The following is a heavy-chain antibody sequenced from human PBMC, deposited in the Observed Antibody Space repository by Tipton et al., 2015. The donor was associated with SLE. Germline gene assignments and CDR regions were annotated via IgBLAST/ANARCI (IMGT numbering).Heavy chain of an antibody. CDR1: GGSISSGSYY. D-gene: IGHD5-12*01. Sequence: TLSLTCTVSGGSISSGSYYWSWIRQPAGKALEWIGRIYTSGSTNYNPSLKSRVTISVDTSKNQFSLKLSSVTAADTAVYYCARDVWEATTAGGFDIWGQGTVVTVSS. CDR2: IYTSGST. V-gene: IGHV4-61*02. CDR3: ARDVWEATTAGGFDI. J-gene: IGHJ3*02.